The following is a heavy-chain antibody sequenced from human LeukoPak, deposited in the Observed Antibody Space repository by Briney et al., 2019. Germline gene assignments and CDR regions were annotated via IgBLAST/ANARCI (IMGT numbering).Heavy chain of an antibody. D-gene: IGHD6-13*01. V-gene: IGHV3-21*01. CDR1: GFTFSSYS. CDR2: ISSSSSYI. Sequence: GGSLRLSCAASGFTFSSYSMNWVRQAPGKGLEWVSSISSSSSYIYYADSVKGRFTISRDNAKNSLYLQMNSLRAEDTAVYHCARIAPHGGRDYWGQGTLVTVSS. CDR3: ARIAPHGGRDY. J-gene: IGHJ4*02.